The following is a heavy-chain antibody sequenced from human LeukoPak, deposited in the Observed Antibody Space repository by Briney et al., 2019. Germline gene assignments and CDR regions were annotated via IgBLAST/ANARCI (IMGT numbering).Heavy chain of an antibody. J-gene: IGHJ4*02. CDR1: GFTFRSYA. CDR2: ISYDGTQK. V-gene: IGHV3-30-3*01. Sequence: PGGSLRLSCAASGFTFRSYAMHWVRQAPGKGLEWVAVISYDGTQKYYADSVTGRFTISRDSSKTTLYLQMNSLRAEDTAVYYCAKDRGPYCSSTSCPKDYWGQGTLVTVSS. D-gene: IGHD2-2*01. CDR3: AKDRGPYCSSTSCPKDY.